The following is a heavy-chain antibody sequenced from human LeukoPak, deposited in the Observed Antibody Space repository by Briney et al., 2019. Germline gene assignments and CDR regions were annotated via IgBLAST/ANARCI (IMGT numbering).Heavy chain of an antibody. CDR1: GGSICGGDYY. Sequence: SQTLSLTCTVSGGSICGGDYYWSSIRQPPGKGLGWIGYIYYSSITYDNPSLKSLVTISVNTSKNQFSLKLSSVTAADTAVYYCAREGGSYLIEYWGQGTLVTVSS. J-gene: IGHJ4*02. CDR3: AREGGSYLIEY. D-gene: IGHD1-26*01. V-gene: IGHV4-30-4*08. CDR2: IYYSSIT.